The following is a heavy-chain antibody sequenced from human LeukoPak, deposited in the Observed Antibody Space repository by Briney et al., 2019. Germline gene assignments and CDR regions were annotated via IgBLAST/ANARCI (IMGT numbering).Heavy chain of an antibody. CDR3: AKWGDYDVLTGYYVSDF. Sequence: GGCLSLSCAVSGFISCNYATYWVRQAPGKGREWVSSISGRSNNTYYADSVKGRSTISRDSSKNTLYLQMNSLRADDTAVYYCAKWGDYDVLTGYYVSDFWGQGTLVTVSS. J-gene: IGHJ4*02. V-gene: IGHV3-23*01. CDR2: ISGRSNNT. CDR1: GFISCNYA. D-gene: IGHD3-9*01.